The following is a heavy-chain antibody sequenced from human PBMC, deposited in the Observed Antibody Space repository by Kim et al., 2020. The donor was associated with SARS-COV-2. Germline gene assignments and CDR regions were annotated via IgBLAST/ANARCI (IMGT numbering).Heavy chain of an antibody. V-gene: IGHV1-69*04. CDR3: ARDRAPNYVWGSYRTGP. CDR1: GGTFSSYA. J-gene: IGHJ5*02. D-gene: IGHD3-16*02. CDR2: IIPILGIA. Sequence: SVKVSCKASGGTFSSYAISWVRQAPGQGLEWMGRIIPILGIANYAQKFQGRVTITADKSTSTAYMELSSLRSEDTAVYYCARDRAPNYVWGSYRTGPWGQGTLVTVSS.